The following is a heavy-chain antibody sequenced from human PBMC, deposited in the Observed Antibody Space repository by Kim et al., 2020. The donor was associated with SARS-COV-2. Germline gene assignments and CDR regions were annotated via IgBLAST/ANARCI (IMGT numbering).Heavy chain of an antibody. CDR1: GFTFSSYG. J-gene: IGHJ6*01. Sequence: GGSLRLSCEASGFTFSSYGMSWVRQAPGKGPEWVSSISSSGGSTYHADSVKGRFTISRDNSKSKLYLQMNSLRAEDTAVYYCANAAGGSGTSLYYYYYG. CDR3: ANAAGGSGTSLYYYYYG. V-gene: IGHV3-23*01. D-gene: IGHD3-10*01. CDR2: ISSSGGST.